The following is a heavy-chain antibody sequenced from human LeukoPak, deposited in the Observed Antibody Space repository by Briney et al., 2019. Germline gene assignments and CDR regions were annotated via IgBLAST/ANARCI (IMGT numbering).Heavy chain of an antibody. Sequence: GESLKISCRASGYSLINHWIGWVRQMPGKGLDWMGIIYPGNADATYSPSFQGQVTISADKSTTTVYLQWSSLKASHTAMYYCARQGSYDNSGYSFDYWGQGTLVTVSS. V-gene: IGHV5-51*01. J-gene: IGHJ4*02. CDR3: ARQGSYDNSGYSFDY. CDR1: GYSLINHW. D-gene: IGHD3-22*01. CDR2: IYPGNADA.